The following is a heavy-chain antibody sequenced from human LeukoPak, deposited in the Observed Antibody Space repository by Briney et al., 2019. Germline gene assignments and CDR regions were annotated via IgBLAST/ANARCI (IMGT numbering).Heavy chain of an antibody. CDR3: ARDRYCSGGSCYYGNWFDP. Sequence: GASVKVSCKASGYTFTSYGIRWVRQAPGQGLEWMGWISAYNGNTNYAQKLQGRVTMTTDTSTSTAYMELRSLRSDDTAVYYCARDRYCSGGSCYYGNWFDPWGQGTLVTVSS. V-gene: IGHV1-18*01. J-gene: IGHJ5*02. CDR1: GYTFTSYG. D-gene: IGHD2-15*01. CDR2: ISAYNGNT.